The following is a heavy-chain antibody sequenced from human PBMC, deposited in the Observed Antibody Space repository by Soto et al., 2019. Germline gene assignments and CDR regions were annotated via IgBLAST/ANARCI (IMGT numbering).Heavy chain of an antibody. CDR3: AIYGYSYSARFFDY. CDR2: IYHTEST. D-gene: IGHD5-18*01. CDR1: GHSISSGFYY. J-gene: IGHJ4*02. Sequence: PSETLSLTCAVSGHSISSGFYYWGWVRQPPGKGLEWIGSIYHTESTYYNPSLKSRVTMSVDTSKNQLSLKLSSMTAADTAVYFCAIYGYSYSARFFDYWGQGTRVTVSS. V-gene: IGHV4-38-2*01.